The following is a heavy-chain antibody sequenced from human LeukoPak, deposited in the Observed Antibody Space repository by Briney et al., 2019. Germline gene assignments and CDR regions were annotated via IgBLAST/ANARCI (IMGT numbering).Heavy chain of an antibody. CDR3: ARAFKWYSSSSVRAFDI. V-gene: IGHV4-30-4*08. CDR1: GGSISSGDYY. Sequence: SETLSLTCTVSGGSISSGDYYWSWIRQPPGKGLEWIGYIYYSGSTYYNPSLKSRVTISVDTSKNQFSLTLTSVTAADTAVYYCARAFKWYSSSSVRAFDIWGQGTMVTVSS. D-gene: IGHD6-6*01. CDR2: IYYSGST. J-gene: IGHJ3*02.